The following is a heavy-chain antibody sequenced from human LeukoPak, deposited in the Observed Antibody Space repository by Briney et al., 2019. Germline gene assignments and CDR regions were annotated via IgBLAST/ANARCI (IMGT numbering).Heavy chain of an antibody. CDR1: GFTFSSYW. V-gene: IGHV3-74*01. J-gene: IGHJ4*02. D-gene: IGHD5-24*01. Sequence: GGSLRLSCAASGFTFSSYWMHWVRQAPGKGLVWVSRINSDGSSTSYADSVKGRFTISRDNSKNTLYLQMNSLRAEDTAVYYCARDAERWGHFDYWGQGTLVTVSS. CDR2: INSDGSST. CDR3: ARDAERWGHFDY.